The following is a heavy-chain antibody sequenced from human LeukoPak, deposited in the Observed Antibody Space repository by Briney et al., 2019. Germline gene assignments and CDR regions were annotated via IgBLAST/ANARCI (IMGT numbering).Heavy chain of an antibody. CDR3: AKGSSGWTKEYYFDY. D-gene: IGHD6-19*01. CDR2: ISGSGGST. CDR1: GFTFSSYA. Sequence: GGSLRLSCAASGFTFSSYAMSWVRQAPGKGLEWVSAISGSGGSTYYADSVKGRFTISRDNAKNSLYLQMNSLRAEDTALYYCAKGSSGWTKEYYFDYWGQGTLVTVSS. V-gene: IGHV3-23*01. J-gene: IGHJ4*02.